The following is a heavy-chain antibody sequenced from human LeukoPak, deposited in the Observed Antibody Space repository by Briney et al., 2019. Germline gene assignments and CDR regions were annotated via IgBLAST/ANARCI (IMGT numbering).Heavy chain of an antibody. CDR3: AREVEPTEAGLDP. V-gene: IGHV3-21*04. D-gene: IGHD1-1*01. Sequence: GGSLRLSCAASGLTFSAYSMHWVGQAAGKGLEGVCSIGTSTTYMYYADSVHGRFIISRENAKKSLCLQMNSLRAKDTDGYCCAREVEPTEAGLDPWGRGTLVTVSS. CDR2: IGTSTTYM. CDR1: GLTFSAYS. J-gene: IGHJ5*02.